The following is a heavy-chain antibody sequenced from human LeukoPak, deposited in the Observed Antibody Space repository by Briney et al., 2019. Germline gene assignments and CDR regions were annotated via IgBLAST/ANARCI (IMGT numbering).Heavy chain of an antibody. V-gene: IGHV3-30*02. CDR3: AKQSRNYYDSSGYYYVRSYYFDY. D-gene: IGHD3-22*01. J-gene: IGHJ4*02. CDR2: IRYDGSNK. CDR1: GFTFSSYG. Sequence: GGSLRLSCAASGFTFSSYGMHWVRQAPGKGLEWVAFIRYDGSNKYYADSVKGRFTISRDNSKNTLYLQMNSLRAEDTAVYYCAKQSRNYYDSSGYYYVRSYYFDYWGQGTLVTVSS.